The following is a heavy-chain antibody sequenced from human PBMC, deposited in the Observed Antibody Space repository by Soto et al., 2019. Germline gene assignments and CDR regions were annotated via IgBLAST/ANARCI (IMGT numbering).Heavy chain of an antibody. J-gene: IGHJ2*01. D-gene: IGHD1-26*01. V-gene: IGHV1-3*01. CDR3: ARGGSLYWYFDL. Sequence: QVQLVQSGAEVKKPGASVKVSCKASGYTFTSYAMHWVRQAPGQRLEWMGRINAGNGNAKYSQKFQGRVTITRDSSASTADMELSSLRSEDTAVYYCARGGSLYWYFDLWGRGTLVTVSS. CDR1: GYTFTSYA. CDR2: INAGNGNA.